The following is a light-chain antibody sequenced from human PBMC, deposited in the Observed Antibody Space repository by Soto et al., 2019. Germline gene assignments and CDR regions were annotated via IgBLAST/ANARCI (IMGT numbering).Light chain of an antibody. V-gene: IGKV1-5*03. CDR3: QHYNSFPWT. J-gene: IGKJ1*01. CDR1: QSISSW. CDR2: QAS. Sequence: DIQVTQSPSTLSASVGDRVIITCRASQSISSWLAWYQQKAGKAPKLLIYQASSLEGGVPSRFSGSGSGTEFTLTISSLQPDDLATYYCQHYNSFPWTFGQGTRVEFK.